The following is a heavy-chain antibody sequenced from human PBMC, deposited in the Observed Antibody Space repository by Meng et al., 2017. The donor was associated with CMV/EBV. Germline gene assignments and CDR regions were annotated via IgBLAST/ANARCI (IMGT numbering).Heavy chain of an antibody. V-gene: IGHV3-73*01. CDR1: FGGSA. Sequence: FGGSAMHWGRQASGKGLEWVGRIRSKANSYATAYAASVKGRFTISRDDSKNTAYLQMNSLKTEDTAVYYCTRPPMRNCSSTSCSYNFWGQGTLVTVSS. CDR3: TRPPMRNCSSTSCSYNF. D-gene: IGHD2-2*01. CDR2: IRSKANSYAT. J-gene: IGHJ4*02.